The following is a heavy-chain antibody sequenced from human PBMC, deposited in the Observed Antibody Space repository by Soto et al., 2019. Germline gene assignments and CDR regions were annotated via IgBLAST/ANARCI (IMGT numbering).Heavy chain of an antibody. CDR3: ARGVGQCSGGSCYPRMDV. CDR2: IIPIFGTA. J-gene: IGHJ6*02. V-gene: IGHV1-69*06. D-gene: IGHD2-15*01. Sequence: ASVKVSCKASGGTFSSYAISWVRQAPGQGLEWMGGIIPIFGTANYAQKFQGRFTITADKSTSTAYMELSSLRSEDTAVYYCARGVGQCSGGSCYPRMDVGGQEXTVTVYS. CDR1: GGTFSSYA.